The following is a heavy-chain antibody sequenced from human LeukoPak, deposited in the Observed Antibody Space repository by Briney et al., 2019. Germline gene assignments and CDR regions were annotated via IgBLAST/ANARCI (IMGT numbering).Heavy chain of an antibody. V-gene: IGHV3-48*03. J-gene: IGHJ4*02. Sequence: PGGSLRLSCAASGYTFSSYEMNWVRQAPGKGLEWVSYISSSGSTIYYADSVKGRFTISRDNAKNSLYLQMNSLRAEDTAVYYCAGRLLWFGELLGVFDYWGQGTLVTVSS. D-gene: IGHD3-10*01. CDR3: AGRLLWFGELLGVFDY. CDR2: ISSSGSTI. CDR1: GYTFSSYE.